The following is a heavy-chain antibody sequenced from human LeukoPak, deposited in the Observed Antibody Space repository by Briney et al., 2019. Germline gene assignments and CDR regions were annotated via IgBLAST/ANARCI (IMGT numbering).Heavy chain of an antibody. V-gene: IGHV3-21*01. Sequence: GGSLRLSCGASGFTFSSYSMNWVRQAPGKGLEWVSSISSSSSYIYYADSVKGRFTISRDNAKNSLYLQMNSLRAEDTAVYYCARLSGSHDAFDIWGQGTMVTVSS. CDR3: ARLSGSHDAFDI. CDR1: GFTFSSYS. D-gene: IGHD1-26*01. CDR2: ISSSSSYI. J-gene: IGHJ3*02.